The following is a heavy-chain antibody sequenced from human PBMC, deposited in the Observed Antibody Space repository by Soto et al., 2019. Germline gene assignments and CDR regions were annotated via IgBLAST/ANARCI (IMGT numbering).Heavy chain of an antibody. Sequence: SETLSLTCTVSGGSISNYYWTCVRQPPGKGPEWIGYVYYSGSTNYNPSLESRVTISIDASKNQFSLKMKSVTAADTAVYYCVRDYLLTGFDPWGQGALVTVSS. CDR3: VRDYLLTGFDP. V-gene: IGHV4-59*01. D-gene: IGHD3-9*01. CDR1: GGSISNYY. J-gene: IGHJ5*02. CDR2: VYYSGST.